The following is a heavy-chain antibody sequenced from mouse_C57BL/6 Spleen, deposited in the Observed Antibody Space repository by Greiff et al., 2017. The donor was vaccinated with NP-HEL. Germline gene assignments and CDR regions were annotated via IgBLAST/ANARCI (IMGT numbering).Heavy chain of an antibody. CDR1: GFTFSSYA. J-gene: IGHJ3*01. CDR2: ISDGGSYT. D-gene: IGHD2-3*01. CDR3: ARDKALDGYSFAY. V-gene: IGHV5-4*01. Sequence: EVKLMESGGGLVKPGGSLKLSCAASGFTFSSYAMSWVRQTPEKRLAWVATISDGGSYTYYPDNVKGRFTISRDNAKNNLYLQMSHLKSEDTAMYYCARDKALDGYSFAYWGQGTLVTVSA.